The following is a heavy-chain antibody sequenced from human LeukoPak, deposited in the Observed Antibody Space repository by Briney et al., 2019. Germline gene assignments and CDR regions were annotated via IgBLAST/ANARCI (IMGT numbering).Heavy chain of an antibody. Sequence: GGSLRLSCAASGFTFSSYTLNWVRQAPGKGLEWVSSISGNSHYIHYADSAKGRFTISRDNAQNSLYLQMNSLRVEDTAVYYCAREDLDTSVLEYWGQGTLVSVSS. D-gene: IGHD5-18*01. CDR3: AREDLDTSVLEY. CDR1: GFTFSSYT. V-gene: IGHV3-21*06. CDR2: ISGNSHYI. J-gene: IGHJ4*02.